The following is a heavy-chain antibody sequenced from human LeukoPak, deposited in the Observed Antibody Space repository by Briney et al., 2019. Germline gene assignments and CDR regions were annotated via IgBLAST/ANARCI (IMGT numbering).Heavy chain of an antibody. CDR3: AKGNTIAPDY. D-gene: IGHD6-13*01. CDR2: ITSDGSRT. Sequence: RPGGSLTLSCAASGFTFSNYPMNWVRQAPGKGLEWVSAITSDGSRTYNADSVKGRFTISRDNSKHTLYLQMNGLRADDTAVYYCAKGNTIAPDYWGQGTLVTVSS. CDR1: GFTFSNYP. J-gene: IGHJ4*02. V-gene: IGHV3-23*01.